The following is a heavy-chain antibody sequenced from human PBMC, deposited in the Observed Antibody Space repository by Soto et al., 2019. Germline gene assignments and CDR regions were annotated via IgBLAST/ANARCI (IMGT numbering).Heavy chain of an antibody. CDR1: GYTFTGYY. Sequence: ASVKVSCKASGYTFTGYYMHWVRQAPGQGLEWMGWINPNSGGTNYAQKFQGRVTMTRDASISTAYMELSRLRSDDTAVYYCARVGELRRLLGCFDPWGQGTLVTVS. CDR3: ARVGELRRLLGCFDP. D-gene: IGHD1-7*01. CDR2: INPNSGGT. J-gene: IGHJ5*02. V-gene: IGHV1-2*02.